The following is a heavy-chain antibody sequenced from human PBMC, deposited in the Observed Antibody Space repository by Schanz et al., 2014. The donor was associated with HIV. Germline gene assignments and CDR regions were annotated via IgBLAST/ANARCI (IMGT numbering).Heavy chain of an antibody. CDR1: GFTFSSYA. CDR3: VKAYSSGFSGAGS. J-gene: IGHJ5*02. CDR2: IDGVGDNT. D-gene: IGHD5-18*01. Sequence: EVQLLESGGGLVQPGGSLRLSCAASGFTFSSYAMTWVRQAPGKGLDWVSAIDGVGDNTYYADSVKGRFTISRDNSRNALYLHMNSLRADDTAIYYCVKAYSSGFSGAGSWGQGALVTVSS. V-gene: IGHV3-23*01.